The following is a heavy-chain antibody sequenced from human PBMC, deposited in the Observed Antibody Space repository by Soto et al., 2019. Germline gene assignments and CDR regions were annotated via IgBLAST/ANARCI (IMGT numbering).Heavy chain of an antibody. D-gene: IGHD3-10*01. V-gene: IGHV3-30-3*01. CDR3: ARDFR. Sequence: QVQLVESGGGVVQPGRSLRLSCAASGFTFSSYAMHWVRQAPGKGLEWVAVISYDGSNKYYADSVKGRFTISRDNSKNTLYLQMNSLRAEDTAVYYCARDFRWSQGTLVTVSS. CDR2: ISYDGSNK. J-gene: IGHJ4*02. CDR1: GFTFSSYA.